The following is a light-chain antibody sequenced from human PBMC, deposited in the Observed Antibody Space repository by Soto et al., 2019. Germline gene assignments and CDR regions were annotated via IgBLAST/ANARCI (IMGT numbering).Light chain of an antibody. J-gene: IGLJ1*01. CDR2: DDS. V-gene: IGLV3-21*02. CDR1: NIGSKS. CDR3: QVWHSSSDHYV. Sequence: SSALTQPPSVSVAPGQTARITCGGNNIGSKSVHWYQQKPGQAPVLVVYDDSDRPSAIPERVSGSNSGNTATLTISRVEAGDEADYYCQVWHSSSDHYVFGTGTKATVL.